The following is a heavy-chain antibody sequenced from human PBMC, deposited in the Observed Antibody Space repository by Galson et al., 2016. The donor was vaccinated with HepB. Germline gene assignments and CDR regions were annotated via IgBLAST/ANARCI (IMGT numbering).Heavy chain of an antibody. V-gene: IGHV5-51*01. D-gene: IGHD3-22*01. CDR3: VRPFYFDSSGDYVSDY. CDR2: IYPGGSDT. CDR1: GYSFTSYW. J-gene: IGHJ4*02. Sequence: QSGAEVKKPGESLKISCKGSGYSFTSYWIGWVRQMPGKGLEWMGIIYPGGSDTRYSPSFQGQVTISADESISTAYLQWSSLKASDTAMYYCVRPFYFDSSGDYVSDYWGQGTLVTVSS.